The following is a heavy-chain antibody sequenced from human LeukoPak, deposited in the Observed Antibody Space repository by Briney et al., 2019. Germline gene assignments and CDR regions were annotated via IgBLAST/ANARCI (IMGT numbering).Heavy chain of an antibody. CDR2: INPSGGST. D-gene: IGHD1-1*01. J-gene: IGHJ3*02. V-gene: IGHV1-46*01. Sequence: GASVKVSCKASEYTFSDYYIHWVRQAPGQGLEWMGIINPSGGSTSYAQKFQGRVTMTRDTSTSTVYMELSSLRSEDTAVYYCTAVRDAFDIWGQGTMVTVSS. CDR1: EYTFSDYY. CDR3: TAVRDAFDI.